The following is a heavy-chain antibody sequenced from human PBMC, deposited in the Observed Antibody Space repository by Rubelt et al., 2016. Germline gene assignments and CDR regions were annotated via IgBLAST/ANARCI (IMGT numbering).Heavy chain of an antibody. CDR1: GYTFTGYY. CDR3: ARSPRYDFEDNWFDP. V-gene: IGHV1-46*01. CDR2: INPSGGST. Sequence: QVQLVQSGAEVKKPGASVKVSCKASGYTFTGYYMHWVRQAPGQGLEWMGIINPSGGSTSYGQKFQGRVTRTRDTATSTVYMELSSLRSEDTAVYYCARSPRYDFEDNWFDPWGQGTLATVSS. J-gene: IGHJ5*02. D-gene: IGHD3-3*01.